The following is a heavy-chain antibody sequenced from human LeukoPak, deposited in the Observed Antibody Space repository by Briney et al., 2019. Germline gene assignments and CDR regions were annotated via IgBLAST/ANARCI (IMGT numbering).Heavy chain of an antibody. CDR2: MNPNSGNT. CDR1: GYTFTSYD. V-gene: IGHV1-8*03. D-gene: IGHD1-20*01. CDR3: ARGAGSRWITGRDAFDI. Sequence: WASVKVSCKASGYTFTSYDINWVRQATGQGLEWMGWMNPNSGNTGYAQKFQGRVTITRNTSISTAYMELSSLRSEDTAVYYCARGAGSRWITGRDAFDIWGQGTMVTVSS. J-gene: IGHJ3*02.